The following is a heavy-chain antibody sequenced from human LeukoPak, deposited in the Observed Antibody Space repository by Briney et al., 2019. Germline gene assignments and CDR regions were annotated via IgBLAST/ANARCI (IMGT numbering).Heavy chain of an antibody. D-gene: IGHD3-22*01. Sequence: SETLSLTCTVSGVSLNTYFWSWIRQPPGKGLEWIGFIYHSGNTNSNPSLKSRVTLSADTSKSQFSLELTSVTAADTAVYFCARGGMSTYYDSGGYFSYWGQGILVTVSS. CDR1: GVSLNTYF. V-gene: IGHV4-59*01. J-gene: IGHJ4*02. CDR3: ARGGMSTYYDSGGYFSY. CDR2: IYHSGNT.